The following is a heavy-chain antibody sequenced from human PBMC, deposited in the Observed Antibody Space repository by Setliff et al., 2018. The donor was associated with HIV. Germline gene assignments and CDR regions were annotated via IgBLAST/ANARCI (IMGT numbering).Heavy chain of an antibody. CDR3: ARGAPTMLIVVVNLDY. CDR1: GFTFSSYS. CDR2: ISSSSSYI. V-gene: IGHV3-21*01. J-gene: IGHJ4*02. Sequence: GGSLRLSCAASGFTFSSYSMNWVRQAPGKGLEWVSSISSSSSYIYYADSVKGRFTISRDNAKNSLYLQMDSLRAEDTAVYYCARGAPTMLIVVVNLDYRGQGTLVTDSS. D-gene: IGHD3-22*01.